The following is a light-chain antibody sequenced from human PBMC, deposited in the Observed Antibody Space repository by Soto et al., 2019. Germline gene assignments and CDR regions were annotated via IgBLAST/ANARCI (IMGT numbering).Light chain of an antibody. Sequence: QSVLTQPASVSGSPGQSITTSCTGTSSDVGSYNFVSWYQQHPGKAPKVMIYEGSKRPSGVSNRFSGSKSGNTASLTISGLQAEDEADYYCCSYAGSSTWVFGTGTKVTVL. J-gene: IGLJ1*01. CDR3: CSYAGSSTWV. CDR2: EGS. V-gene: IGLV2-23*01. CDR1: SSDVGSYNF.